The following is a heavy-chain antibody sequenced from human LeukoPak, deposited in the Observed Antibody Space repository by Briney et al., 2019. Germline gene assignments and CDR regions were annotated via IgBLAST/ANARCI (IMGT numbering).Heavy chain of an antibody. J-gene: IGHJ6*04. CDR3: AKAPGYYYGMDV. CDR2: ISGSGGST. V-gene: IGHV3-23*01. Sequence: GGSLRLSCAASGFTFSSYAMSRVRQAPGKGLEWVSAISGSGGSTYYADSVKGRFTISRDNSKNTLYLQMNSLRAEDTAVYYCAKAPGYYYGMDVWGKGTTVTVSS. CDR1: GFTFSSYA.